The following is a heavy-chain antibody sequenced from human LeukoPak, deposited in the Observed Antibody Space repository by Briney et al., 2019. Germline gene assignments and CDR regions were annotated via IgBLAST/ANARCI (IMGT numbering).Heavy chain of an antibody. Sequence: ASVKVSCKASGYTFTGYYIHWVRQAPGQGLEWMGWINPNSGGRNYAQKFQGRVTVTRDTSLNTAYREMSRLRYDDTAVYYCARVASIGGELDYWGPGTLVTVSS. V-gene: IGHV1-2*02. CDR1: GYTFTGYY. D-gene: IGHD3-16*01. CDR3: ARVASIGGELDY. J-gene: IGHJ4*02. CDR2: INPNSGGR.